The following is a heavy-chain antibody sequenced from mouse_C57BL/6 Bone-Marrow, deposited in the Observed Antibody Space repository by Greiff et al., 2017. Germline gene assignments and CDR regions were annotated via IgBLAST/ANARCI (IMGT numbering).Heavy chain of an antibody. CDR1: GYTFTSYW. Sequence: VQLQQPGAELVKPGASVKLSCKASGYTFTSYWMHWVKQRHGKGLEWIGMIHPNSGSTNYNEKFKSKATLTVDKSSSTAYMQLSSLTSEESAVYYYARGPYDCCYRLCFAYWGQGTLVTVSA. D-gene: IGHD2-3*01. CDR2: IHPNSGST. J-gene: IGHJ3*01. V-gene: IGHV1-64*01. CDR3: ARGPYDCCYRLCFAY.